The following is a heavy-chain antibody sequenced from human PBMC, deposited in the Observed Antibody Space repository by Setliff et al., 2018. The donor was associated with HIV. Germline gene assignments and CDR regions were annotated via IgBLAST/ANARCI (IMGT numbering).Heavy chain of an antibody. J-gene: IGHJ5*02. Sequence: SETLSLTCAVSGYSISSGYYWGWIRQPAGKGLEWIGHIYTSGSTNYNPSRKSRVTISVDTSKNKFSLKLSSVTAADAAVYYCARVGDYGSGGWFDPWGQGALVTVSS. D-gene: IGHD3-10*01. CDR2: IYTSGST. CDR3: ARVGDYGSGGWFDP. V-gene: IGHV4-61*09. CDR1: GYSISSGYY.